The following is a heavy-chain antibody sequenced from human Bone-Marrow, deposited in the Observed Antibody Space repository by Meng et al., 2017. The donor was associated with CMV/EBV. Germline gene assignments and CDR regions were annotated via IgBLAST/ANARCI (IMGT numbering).Heavy chain of an antibody. J-gene: IGHJ6*02. Sequence: ASVKVSCKASGYTFTSYGISWVRQAPGQGLEWMGWISAYNGNTNYAQKLQGRVTMTTDTSTSTAYMELRSLRSDDTAVYYCACSSCYFYYYGMDVWGQGTTVTVSS. CDR1: GYTFTSYG. D-gene: IGHD6-13*01. V-gene: IGHV1-18*01. CDR3: ACSSCYFYYYGMDV. CDR2: ISAYNGNT.